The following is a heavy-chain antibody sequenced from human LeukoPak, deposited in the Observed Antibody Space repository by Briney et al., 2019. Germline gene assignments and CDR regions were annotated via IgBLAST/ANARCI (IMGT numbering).Heavy chain of an antibody. CDR2: IYYSGST. Sequence: PSETLSLTCTVSGGSISSSSYYWGWIRQPPGKGLEWIGSIYYSGSTYYNPSLKSRVTISVDTSKNQFSLKLSSVTAADTAVYYCAGEVPAYQYYYDSSGYENYWGQGTLVTVSS. CDR1: GGSISSSSYY. J-gene: IGHJ4*02. CDR3: AGEVPAYQYYYDSSGYENY. V-gene: IGHV4-39*07. D-gene: IGHD3-22*01.